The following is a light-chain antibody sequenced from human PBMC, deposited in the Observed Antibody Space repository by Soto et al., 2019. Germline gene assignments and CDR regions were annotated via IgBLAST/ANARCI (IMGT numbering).Light chain of an antibody. CDR2: DNN. Sequence: QSVLTQPPSVSGAPGQRGTISCTATRSNIGGGYDVHWYQQLPGTAPKLLIYDNNNRPSGVPDRFSGSKSGTSASLAITGLQAEDEADYYCQSYDGSLSGPVVFGGGTKLTVL. CDR3: QSYDGSLSGPVV. V-gene: IGLV1-40*01. CDR1: RSNIGGGYD. J-gene: IGLJ2*01.